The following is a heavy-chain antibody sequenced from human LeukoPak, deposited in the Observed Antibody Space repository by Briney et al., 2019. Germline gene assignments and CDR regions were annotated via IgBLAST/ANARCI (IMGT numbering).Heavy chain of an antibody. V-gene: IGHV4-34*01. D-gene: IGHD6-13*01. Sequence: SETLSLTCAVYGGSFSGYYWSWIRQPPGKGLEWIGEMNHSGSTNYNPSLKSRVTISVDTSKNQFSLKLSPVTAADTAVYYCARGGRIAALILNYAFDIWGQGTMVTVSS. CDR3: ARGGRIAALILNYAFDI. CDR1: GGSFSGYY. CDR2: MNHSGST. J-gene: IGHJ3*02.